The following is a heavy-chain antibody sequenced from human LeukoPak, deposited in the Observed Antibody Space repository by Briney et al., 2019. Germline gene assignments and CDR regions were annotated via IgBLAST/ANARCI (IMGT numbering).Heavy chain of an antibody. V-gene: IGHV4-30-4*01. Sequence: SETLSLTCTVSGGSISSGDYYWSWIRQPPGKGLEWIGYIYYSGSTYYNPSLKSRVTISVDTSKNQFSLKLSSVTAADTAVYYCARGLVVAPDEYFQHWGQGTLVTVSS. CDR2: IYYSGST. D-gene: IGHD2-15*01. J-gene: IGHJ1*01. CDR1: GGSISSGDYY. CDR3: ARGLVVAPDEYFQH.